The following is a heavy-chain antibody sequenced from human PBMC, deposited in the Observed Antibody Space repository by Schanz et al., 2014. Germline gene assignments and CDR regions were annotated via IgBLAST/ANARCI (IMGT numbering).Heavy chain of an antibody. CDR1: GFTVSDNY. CDR3: ARGDMVRGGFDY. Sequence: EVQLLESGGALEQPGGSLRLSCAASGFTVSDNYMTWVRQAPGKGLEWVSVIYSGGSTYYADSVKGRFTISRDNSKNTLYLQMNSLRAEDTAVYYCARGDMVRGGFDYWGQGTLVTVSS. V-gene: IGHV3-66*02. CDR2: IYSGGST. J-gene: IGHJ4*02. D-gene: IGHD3-10*01.